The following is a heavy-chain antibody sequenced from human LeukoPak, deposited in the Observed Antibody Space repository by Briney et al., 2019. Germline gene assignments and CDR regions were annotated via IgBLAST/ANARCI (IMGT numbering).Heavy chain of an antibody. V-gene: IGHV4-30-4*01. CDR3: ASHSGIVGATGAVDV. J-gene: IGHJ6*02. CDR2: IYYSGST. D-gene: IGHD1-26*01. Sequence: SETLSLTCTVSGGSISSGDYFWSWIRQHPGKGLEWIGYIYYSGSTYYNPSLKSRVTISVDTSKNQFSLKLSSVTAADTAVYYCASHSGIVGATGAVDVWGQGTTVTVSS. CDR1: GGSISSGDYF.